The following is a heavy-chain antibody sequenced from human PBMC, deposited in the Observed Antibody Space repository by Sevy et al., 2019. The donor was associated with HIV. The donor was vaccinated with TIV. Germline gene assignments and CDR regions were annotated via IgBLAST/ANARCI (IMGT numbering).Heavy chain of an antibody. J-gene: IGHJ4*02. CDR3: TTDLGFYSSK. V-gene: IGHV3-15*01. Sequence: GEYLKISCAASGITFSSAWMSWVRLVPGKGLEWLGRIKSETDGGAADYAAAVKGRFTISRDDSKETLYLQLNSLKTEDTAVYYCTTDLGFYSSKWGQGTLVTVSS. CDR2: IKSETDGGAA. CDR1: GITFSSAW. D-gene: IGHD4-4*01.